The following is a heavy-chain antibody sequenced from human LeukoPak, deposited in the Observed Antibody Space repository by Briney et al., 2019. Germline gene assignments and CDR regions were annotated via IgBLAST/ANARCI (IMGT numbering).Heavy chain of an antibody. CDR3: AREDEGYSYGPRFDY. D-gene: IGHD5-18*01. J-gene: IGHJ4*02. Sequence: GGSLRLSCAASGFTFSSYAMHWVRQAPGKGLEWVAVISYDGSNKYYADSVKGRFTISRDNSKNTLYLQMNSLRAEDTAVYYCAREDEGYSYGPRFDYWGQGTLVTVSS. CDR1: GFTFSSYA. CDR2: ISYDGSNK. V-gene: IGHV3-30-3*01.